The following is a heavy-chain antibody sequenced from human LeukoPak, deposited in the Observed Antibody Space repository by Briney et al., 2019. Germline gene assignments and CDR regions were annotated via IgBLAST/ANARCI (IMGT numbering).Heavy chain of an antibody. V-gene: IGHV1-2*02. D-gene: IGHD2-15*01. Sequence: ASVKVSCKASGYTFTGYYMHWVRQAPGQGLEWMGCINPNSGGTNYARKFPGRVTMTRDTSISTAYLELSRLRSDDTAVYYCARDRTCSGGSCYLNWFAPWGQGTLVTVSS. CDR3: ARDRTCSGGSCYLNWFAP. CDR1: GYTFTGYY. J-gene: IGHJ5*02. CDR2: INPNSGGT.